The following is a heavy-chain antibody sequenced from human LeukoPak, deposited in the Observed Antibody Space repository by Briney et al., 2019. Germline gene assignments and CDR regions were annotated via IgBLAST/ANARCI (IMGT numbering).Heavy chain of an antibody. Sequence: PSETLSLTCTVSGGSISRSSYYWGWIRQPPGKGLEWIGSIYYSGSTYYNPSLKSRVTISVDTSKNQFSLKLSSVTAADTAVFYCARGPMVPLWAFDIWGQGTMVTVSS. D-gene: IGHD2-8*01. CDR1: GGSISRSSYY. J-gene: IGHJ3*02. CDR2: IYYSGST. V-gene: IGHV4-39*07. CDR3: ARGPMVPLWAFDI.